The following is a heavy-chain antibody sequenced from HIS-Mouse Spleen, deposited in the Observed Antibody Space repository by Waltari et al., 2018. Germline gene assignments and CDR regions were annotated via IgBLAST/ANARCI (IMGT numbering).Heavy chain of an antibody. J-gene: IGHJ5*02. CDR3: ARDYGDNWFDP. D-gene: IGHD4-17*01. V-gene: IGHV4-39*07. CDR2: VYYSGST. CDR1: GGSISSSSYY. Sequence: QLQLQESGPGLVKPSETLSLTCTVSGGSISSSSYYWGWIRQPPGKGLEWSGSVYYSGSTYYNPSRKKRVTISVDTSKNQFSLKRGSVTAADTAVYYCARDYGDNWFDPWGQGTLVTVSS.